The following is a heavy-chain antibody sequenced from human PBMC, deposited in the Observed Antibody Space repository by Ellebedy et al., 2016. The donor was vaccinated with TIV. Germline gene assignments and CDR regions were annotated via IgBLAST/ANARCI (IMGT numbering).Heavy chain of an antibody. CDR2: ISWDGSST. D-gene: IGHD6-19*01. CDR1: GFTFDDYA. CDR3: AKGRSSGWYLFDY. Sequence: PGGSLRLSCAASGFTFDDYAMHWFRQAPGKGLEWVSPISWDGSSTYYADSVKGRFTISRDNSENSPYLQMNSLRTEDTALYSCAKGRSSGWYLFDYWGQGTLVTVSS. V-gene: IGHV3-43*01. J-gene: IGHJ4*02.